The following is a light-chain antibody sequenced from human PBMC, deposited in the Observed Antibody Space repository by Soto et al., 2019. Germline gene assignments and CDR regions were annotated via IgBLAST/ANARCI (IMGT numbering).Light chain of an antibody. CDR1: SSDVGGYNY. V-gene: IGLV2-14*01. J-gene: IGLJ1*01. Sequence: QSALTQPASVSGSPGQSITISCTGTSSDVGGYNYVSWYQQHPGKAPKLMIYEVSNRPSGVSNRFFGSKSGNTASLTISGLQAEDEADYYCNSYTSSTTPYVFGTGTKLTVL. CDR2: EVS. CDR3: NSYTSSTTPYV.